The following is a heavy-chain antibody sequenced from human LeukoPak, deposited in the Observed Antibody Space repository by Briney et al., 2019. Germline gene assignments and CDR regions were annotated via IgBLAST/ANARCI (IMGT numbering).Heavy chain of an antibody. CDR3: ARSGYYDSSGYYYDVFDY. CDR1: GGSIDTYY. J-gene: IGHJ4*02. D-gene: IGHD3-22*01. V-gene: IGHV4-4*08. CDR2: VFHTGST. Sequence: SETLSLTCTVSGGSIDTYYWNWIRQPPGKGLEWIGYVFHTGSTNYNPSLKSRVTISVDTSKNQFSLKLSSVTAADTAVYYCARSGYYDSSGYYYDVFDYWGQGTLVTVSS.